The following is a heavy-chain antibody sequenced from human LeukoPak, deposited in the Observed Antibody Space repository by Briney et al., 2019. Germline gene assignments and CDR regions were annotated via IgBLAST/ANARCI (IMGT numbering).Heavy chain of an antibody. Sequence: ASVKVSCKASGYTFTGHYMHWVRQVPGQGLEWMGWINPKNAGTNYAQKFQGRVTMTRDTSISTAYMELSRLRSDDTAVYYCASHHKIFGVVTSDAFDIWGQGTMVTVSS. J-gene: IGHJ3*02. CDR2: INPKNAGT. CDR3: ASHHKIFGVVTSDAFDI. V-gene: IGHV1-2*02. CDR1: GYTFTGHY. D-gene: IGHD3-3*01.